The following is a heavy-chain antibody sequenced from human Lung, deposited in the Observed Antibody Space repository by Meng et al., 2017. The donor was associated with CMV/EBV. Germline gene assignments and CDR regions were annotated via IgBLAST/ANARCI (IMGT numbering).Heavy chain of an antibody. D-gene: IGHD3-3*01. J-gene: IGHJ6*01. CDR1: GFTFSSYG. Sequence: GESLKISCAASGFTFSSYGMHWVRQAPGKGLEWVAVIWYDGSNKYYADSVKGRFTISRDNSKNTLYLQMNSLRAEDTAVYYCAKDHLITIYWGGMDVWGQWXTVPVSS. CDR2: IWYDGSNK. CDR3: AKDHLITIYWGGMDV. V-gene: IGHV3-33*06.